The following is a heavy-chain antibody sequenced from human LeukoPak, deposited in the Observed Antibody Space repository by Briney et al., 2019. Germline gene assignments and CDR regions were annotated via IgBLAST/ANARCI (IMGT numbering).Heavy chain of an antibody. V-gene: IGHV3-74*01. CDR3: ARAVADTRNAFDI. Sequence: GGSLRLSCAASGFTFSSYWMHWVRQAPGKGRVWVSRLNSDGSSTYYADSVKGRFTISRDNAKNTLFLQMNSLRAEDTAVYYCARAVADTRNAFDIWGQGTMVTVSS. D-gene: IGHD6-19*01. J-gene: IGHJ3*02. CDR1: GFTFSSYW. CDR2: LNSDGSST.